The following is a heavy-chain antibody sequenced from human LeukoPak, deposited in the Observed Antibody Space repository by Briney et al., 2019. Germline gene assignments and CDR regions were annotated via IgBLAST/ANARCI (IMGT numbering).Heavy chain of an antibody. D-gene: IGHD2-15*01. J-gene: IGHJ4*02. Sequence: ASVKVSCKASGYTFTVSYMHWVRQTPGQGLEWMGWIYPNSGATKYAQNFQDRVTMTRDTSISTVYMELSGLRSDDTAVYYCAREQDYYYYWGQGTLVTVSS. CDR2: IYPNSGAT. V-gene: IGHV1-2*02. CDR3: AREQDYYYY. CDR1: GYTFTVSY.